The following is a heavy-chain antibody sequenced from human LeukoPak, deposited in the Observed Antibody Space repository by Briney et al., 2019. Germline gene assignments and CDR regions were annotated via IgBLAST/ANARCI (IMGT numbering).Heavy chain of an antibody. Sequence: SETLSLTCTVSGGSISSYYWSWIRQPPGKGLEWIGYISYSGSTNYNPSLKSRVTISVDTSKNQFSLKLSSVTAADTAVYYCARALKYYDFWSGYIDYWGQGTLVTVSS. V-gene: IGHV4-59*01. CDR2: ISYSGST. D-gene: IGHD3-3*01. CDR3: ARALKYYDFWSGYIDY. J-gene: IGHJ4*02. CDR1: GGSISSYY.